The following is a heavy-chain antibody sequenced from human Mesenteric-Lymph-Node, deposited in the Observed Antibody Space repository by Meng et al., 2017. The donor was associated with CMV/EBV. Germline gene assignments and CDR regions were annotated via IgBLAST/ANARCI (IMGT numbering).Heavy chain of an antibody. CDR2: INSISNYI. J-gene: IGHJ6*02. CDR1: GFTFSRDD. CDR3: ARDRGRYGMDI. Sequence: GESLKISCAASGFTFSRDDMNWVRQAPGKGLEWISSINSISNYIKYADSVKGRFTISRDNARNTLFLQMNSLRGDDTATYYCARDRGRYGMDIWGQGTTVTVSS. D-gene: IGHD3-10*01. V-gene: IGHV3-21*01.